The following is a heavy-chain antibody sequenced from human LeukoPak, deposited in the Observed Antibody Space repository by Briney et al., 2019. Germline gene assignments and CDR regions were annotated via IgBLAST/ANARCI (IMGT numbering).Heavy chain of an antibody. CDR1: GGSFSGYY. D-gene: IGHD5/OR15-5a*01. Sequence: SETLSLTCAVYGGSFSGYYWSWIRQPPGKGLEWIGEINHSGSTNYNPSHKSRVTISVDTSKNQFSLKLSSVTAADTAVYYCARKTRNLREAIDYWGQGTLVTVSS. CDR3: ARKTRNLREAIDY. J-gene: IGHJ4*02. CDR2: INHSGST. V-gene: IGHV4-34*01.